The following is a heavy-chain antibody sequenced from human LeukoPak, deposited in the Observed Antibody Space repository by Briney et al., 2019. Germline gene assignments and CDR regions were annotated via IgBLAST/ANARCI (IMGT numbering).Heavy chain of an antibody. D-gene: IGHD5-12*01. CDR1: GFTFSSYS. V-gene: IGHV3-21*01. CDR2: ISSSSSYI. CDR3: ARCTRWLRLLDHVAFDI. J-gene: IGHJ3*02. Sequence: PGGSLRLSCAASGFTFSSYSMNWVRQAPGKGLEWVSSISSSSSYIYYADSVKGRFTISRDNAKNSLYLQMNSLKAEDTAVYYCARCTRWLRLLDHVAFDIWGQGTMVTVSS.